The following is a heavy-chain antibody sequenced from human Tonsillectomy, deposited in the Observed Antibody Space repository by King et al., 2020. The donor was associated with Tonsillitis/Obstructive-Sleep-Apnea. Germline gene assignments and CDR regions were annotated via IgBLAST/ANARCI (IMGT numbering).Heavy chain of an antibody. CDR3: ASAGILTGYSGMRYYGMDV. V-gene: IGHV4-4*07. D-gene: IGHD3-9*01. Sequence: QLQESGPGLVKPSETLSLTCTVSGGSISSYYWSWIRQPAGKGLEWIGRIYTSGSTNYNPSLKSRVTMSVDTSKNQFSLKLSSVTAADTAVYYCASAGILTGYSGMRYYGMDVWGQGTTVTVSS. CDR2: IYTSGST. CDR1: GGSISSYY. J-gene: IGHJ6*02.